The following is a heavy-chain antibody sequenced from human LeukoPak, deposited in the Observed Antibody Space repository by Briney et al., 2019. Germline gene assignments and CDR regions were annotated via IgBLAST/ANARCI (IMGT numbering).Heavy chain of an antibody. CDR1: GFNFGSYS. D-gene: IGHD5-18*01. Sequence: GGSLRLSCAASGFNFGSYSMTWVRQAPGKGLEWVSVISADSATTFYADSVKGRFTISRDNAKNSLYLQMNSLRAEDTAVYYCARLYSRVGPFDYWGQGTLVTVSS. J-gene: IGHJ4*02. CDR2: ISADSATT. V-gene: IGHV3-48*04. CDR3: ARLYSRVGPFDY.